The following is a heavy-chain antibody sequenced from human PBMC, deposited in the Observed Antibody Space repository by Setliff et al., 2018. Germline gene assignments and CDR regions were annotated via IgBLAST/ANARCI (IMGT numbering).Heavy chain of an antibody. J-gene: IGHJ3*02. CDR3: AKTQWDTWIRGASDI. Sequence: PGGSLRLSCEASGFTFSSHDMVWVRQPPGKGLEWVSSIGPGGDTDYPGSVKGRFTISRDNSKNTLYLQMTSLRAEDTAVYYCAKTQWDTWIRGASDIWGQGTMVTVSS. V-gene: IGHV3-13*01. CDR1: GFTFSSHD. CDR2: IGPGGDT. D-gene: IGHD3-10*01.